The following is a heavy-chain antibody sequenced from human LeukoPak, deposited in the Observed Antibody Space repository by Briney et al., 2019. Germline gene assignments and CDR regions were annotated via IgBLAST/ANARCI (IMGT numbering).Heavy chain of an antibody. J-gene: IGHJ6*02. CDR2: ISSSSSSYI. CDR3: ARDTRLYGDYYYGMDV. D-gene: IGHD4-17*01. V-gene: IGHV3-21*01. Sequence: GGSLRLSCAASGFTFSSYSMNWVRQAPGKGLEWVSSISSSSSSYIYYADSVKGRFTISRDNAKNSLYLQMNSLRAEDTAVYYCARDTRLYGDYYYGMDVWGQGTTVTVSS. CDR1: GFTFSSYS.